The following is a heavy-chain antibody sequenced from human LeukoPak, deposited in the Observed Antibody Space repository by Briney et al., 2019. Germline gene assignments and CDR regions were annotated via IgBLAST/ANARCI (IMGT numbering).Heavy chain of an antibody. Sequence: GGSLRLSCAASGFTFSSYSMHWVRQAPGKGLEWVANVKQGGSIKYYLDSVKDRFTISRDTSKNTLYFQMKSLRAEDTAVYYCARDHRYCSGGSCYEAFFDYWGQGTLVTVSS. D-gene: IGHD2-15*01. J-gene: IGHJ4*02. CDR1: GFTFSSYS. CDR3: ARDHRYCSGGSCYEAFFDY. V-gene: IGHV3-7*03. CDR2: VKQGGSIK.